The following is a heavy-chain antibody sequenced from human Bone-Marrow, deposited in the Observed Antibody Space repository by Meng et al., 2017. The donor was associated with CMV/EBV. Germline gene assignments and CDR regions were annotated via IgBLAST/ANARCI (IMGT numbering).Heavy chain of an antibody. Sequence: ASVKVSCKASGYTFTSYYMHWVRQAPGQGLEWMGIINPNSGGTNYAQKFQGRVTMTRDTSITTAYMELNGLRSDDTAVYYGARVEWKLLRVFDYWGQGTLVTVSS. CDR3: ARVEWKLLRVFDY. D-gene: IGHD1-26*01. CDR2: INPNSGGT. V-gene: IGHV1-2*02. CDR1: GYTFTSYY. J-gene: IGHJ4*02.